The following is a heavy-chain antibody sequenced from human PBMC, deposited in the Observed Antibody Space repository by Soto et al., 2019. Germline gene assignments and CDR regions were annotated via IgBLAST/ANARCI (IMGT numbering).Heavy chain of an antibody. V-gene: IGHV3-7*03. CDR2: IRQDGHEK. Sequence: GGSLRLSGAVSGFTFTSYAISWVRQAPWEGLEWVANIRQDGHEKYYVDSVRGRFTISRDNAQNSLYLQMDSLRAEDTAMYYCARDLPGYCSTTNCYYYFDFWGQGTLVTVSS. CDR3: ARDLPGYCSTTNCYYYFDF. D-gene: IGHD2-2*01. CDR1: GFTFTSYA. J-gene: IGHJ4*02.